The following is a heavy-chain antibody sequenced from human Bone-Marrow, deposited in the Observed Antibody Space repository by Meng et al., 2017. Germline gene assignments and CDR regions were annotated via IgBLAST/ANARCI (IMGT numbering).Heavy chain of an antibody. CDR1: GFTFSSYA. D-gene: IGHD4-23*01. J-gene: IGHJ4*02. Sequence: GESLKISCAASGFTFSSYAMSWVRQAPGTGLEWVSAIRGSGGSTYYADSVKGRFTISRDNSKNTLYLQMNSLRAEDTAVYYCAKDRLGYGGNLVISPFDYWGQGTLVTVSS. V-gene: IGHV3-23*01. CDR2: IRGSGGST. CDR3: AKDRLGYGGNLVISPFDY.